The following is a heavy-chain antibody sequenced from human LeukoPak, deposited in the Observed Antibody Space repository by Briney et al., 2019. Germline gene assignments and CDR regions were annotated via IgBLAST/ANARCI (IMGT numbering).Heavy chain of an antibody. V-gene: IGHV3-23*01. CDR1: GFTFSDYY. Sequence: GGSLRLSCAASGFTFSDYYMSWIRQAPGKGLEWVSVISGSGGSTYYADSVKGRFTISRDSSKNTLYLQMNNLRAEDTAVYYCAKLAAAAFLTNFDYWGQGTLVTVSS. CDR2: ISGSGGST. J-gene: IGHJ4*02. D-gene: IGHD6-13*01. CDR3: AKLAAAAFLTNFDY.